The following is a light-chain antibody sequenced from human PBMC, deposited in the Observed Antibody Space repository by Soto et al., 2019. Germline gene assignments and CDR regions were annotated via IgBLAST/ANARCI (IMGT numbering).Light chain of an antibody. Sequence: EIVLTQSPGTLSLSPGERATLSCRASQSLTRNYLAWYQQKPGQAPRLLIYGASSRATGIPDRFSGSGSGTDFTLTISRLEPEEFAVYYCQQYGTSPLTFGGGTKVEIK. CDR3: QQYGTSPLT. V-gene: IGKV3-20*01. CDR1: QSLTRNY. J-gene: IGKJ4*01. CDR2: GAS.